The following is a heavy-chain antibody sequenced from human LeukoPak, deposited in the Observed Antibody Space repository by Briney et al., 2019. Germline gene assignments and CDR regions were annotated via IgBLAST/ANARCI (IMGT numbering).Heavy chain of an antibody. CDR1: GGTFSSYA. D-gene: IGHD6-19*01. Sequence: GASVKVSCKASGGTFSSYAISWVRQAPGQGLEWMGRIIPILGIANYAQKFQGRVTITADKSTSTAYMELSSLRSEDTAVYYCARRQAPGIAVAPEYAFDIWGQGTMVTVSS. CDR2: IIPILGIA. V-gene: IGHV1-69*04. CDR3: ARRQAPGIAVAPEYAFDI. J-gene: IGHJ3*02.